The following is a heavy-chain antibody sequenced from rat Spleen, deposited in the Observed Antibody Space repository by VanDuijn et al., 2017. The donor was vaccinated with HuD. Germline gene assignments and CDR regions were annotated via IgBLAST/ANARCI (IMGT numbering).Heavy chain of an antibody. V-gene: IGHV3-3*01. D-gene: IGHD1-2*01. Sequence: EVQLQESGPGLVKPSQSPSLTCCVTGYSITSSYRWNWIRKFPGNKLEWMGNINSDSNTNYNPSLKSRISITRDTSKNQFFLQVNSVTTEDTATYYCASLYSSYSLYYFDYWGQGVMVTVSS. CDR3: ASLYSSYSLYYFDY. J-gene: IGHJ2*01. CDR2: INSDSNT. CDR1: GYSITSSYR.